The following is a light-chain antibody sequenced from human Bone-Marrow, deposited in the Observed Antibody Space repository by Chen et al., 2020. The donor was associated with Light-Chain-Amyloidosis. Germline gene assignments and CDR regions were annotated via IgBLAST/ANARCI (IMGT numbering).Light chain of an antibody. Sequence: EIVLTQSPGTLSLSPGERATLSCRASQSVRTNYLAWYQQKPGQAPRLLTYGASRRATGVPDRFSGSGSGTDFTLTISRLEPEDFAVFYCQQYGSSLPWTFGQGTKVEIK. CDR2: GAS. CDR3: QQYGSSLPWT. J-gene: IGKJ1*01. CDR1: QSVRTNY. V-gene: IGKV3-20*01.